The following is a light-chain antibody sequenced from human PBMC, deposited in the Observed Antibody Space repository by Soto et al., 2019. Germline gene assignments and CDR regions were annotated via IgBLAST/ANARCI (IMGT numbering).Light chain of an antibody. CDR2: AAS. V-gene: IGKV1-39*01. CDR1: QSISNY. CDR3: QQSYSTPRT. Sequence: DIQMTQSPSSLSASVGDRVTITCRASQSISNYLNWYQQKPGKAPKLLMFAASSLQSGVASRFSGGGSGTDFILSIRSLQPEDYATYYCQQSYSTPRTFGQGTKVEIK. J-gene: IGKJ1*01.